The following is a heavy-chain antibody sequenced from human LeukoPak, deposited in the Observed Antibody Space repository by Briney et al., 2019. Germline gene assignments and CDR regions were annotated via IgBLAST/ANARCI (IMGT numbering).Heavy chain of an antibody. J-gene: IGHJ5*02. CDR2: IHYIRDGP. V-gene: IGHV3-23*01. CDR3: ARCVTGWPNWFAP. D-gene: IGHD6-19*01. CDR1: GFRFSRYA. Sequence: GGSLRLSCVGSGFRFSRYAVSWVRQAPGKGLEWVATIHYIRDGPYYADSVEGRFTISRDDSKNTVYLQMNSLRVEDTAIYYCARCVTGWPNWFAPWGQGTLVTASS.